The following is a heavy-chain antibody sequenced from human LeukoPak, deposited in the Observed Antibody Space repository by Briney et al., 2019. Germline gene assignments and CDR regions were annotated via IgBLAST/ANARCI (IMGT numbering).Heavy chain of an antibody. CDR3: ARDSYYYDSSGSKVLDY. CDR2: IYYSGST. V-gene: IGHV4-59*01. J-gene: IGHJ4*02. D-gene: IGHD3-22*01. Sequence: SETLSLTCTVSGGSISSYYWSWIRQPPGKGLEWIGYIYYSGSTNYNPSLKSRVTISVDTSKNQFSLKLSSVTAADTAVYYCARDSYYYDSSGSKVLDYWGQGTLVTVSS. CDR1: GGSISSYY.